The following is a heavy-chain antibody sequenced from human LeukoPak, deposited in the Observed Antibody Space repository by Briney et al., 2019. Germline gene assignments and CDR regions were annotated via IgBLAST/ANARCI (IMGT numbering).Heavy chain of an antibody. J-gene: IGHJ6*03. D-gene: IGHD3-3*01. Sequence: GASVKVSCKASGGTFISYAISWVRQAPGQGREWMGGIIPIVGRANYAQKFQGRVTITGDKYTRTDYMEMRSLRSDDTAVYYCARVKVDTIFGVVTSTGYMDVWGKGTTVTVSS. CDR3: ARVKVDTIFGVVTSTGYMDV. CDR1: GGTFISYA. CDR2: IIPIVGRA. V-gene: IGHV1-69*10.